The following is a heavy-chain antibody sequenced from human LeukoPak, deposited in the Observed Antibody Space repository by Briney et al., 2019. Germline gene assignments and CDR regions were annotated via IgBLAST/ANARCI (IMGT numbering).Heavy chain of an antibody. J-gene: IGHJ5*02. CDR1: GYTFTGYY. V-gene: IGHV1-2*02. Sequence: ASVKVSCKASGYTFTGYYMHWVRQAPGQGLEWMGWINPNSGGTNYAQKFQGRVTMTRDTSISTAYMELSRLRSDDTAVYYCARDPSITIFGVVTENWFDPWGQGTLVTVSS. CDR2: INPNSGGT. CDR3: ARDPSITIFGVVTENWFDP. D-gene: IGHD3-3*01.